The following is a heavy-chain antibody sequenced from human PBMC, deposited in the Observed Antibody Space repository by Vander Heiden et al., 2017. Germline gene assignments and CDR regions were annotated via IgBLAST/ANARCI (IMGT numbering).Heavy chain of an antibody. CDR1: GFSLSTSGVG. CDR2: IYWNDDK. J-gene: IGHJ5*02. D-gene: IGHD2-2*02. V-gene: IGHV2-5*01. Sequence: QITLKESGPTLVKPTQTLTLTCTFSGFSLSTSGVGVGLIGQPPRKALEWLALIYWNDDKRYSPSLKSRLTITKDTSKNQVVLTMTNMEPVDTATYYCAHKLSTSTSCYTGWFDPWGQGTMVTVYS. CDR3: AHKLSTSTSCYTGWFDP.